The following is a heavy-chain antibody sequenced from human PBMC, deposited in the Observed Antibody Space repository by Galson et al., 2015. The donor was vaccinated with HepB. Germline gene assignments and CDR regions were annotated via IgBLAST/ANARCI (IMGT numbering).Heavy chain of an antibody. CDR2: IKEDGSEK. D-gene: IGHD2-21*01. V-gene: IGHV3-7*01. J-gene: IGHJ4*02. Sequence: SLRLSCAASGFTFSYYWMTWVRQAPGKELEWVATIKEDGSEKYYVDSMRGRFTISRDNAKNSLYLQMNSPRAEDTAVYYCARDCPPGGGDCYCRHWGQGTLVTVSS. CDR3: ARDCPPGGGDCYCRH. CDR1: GFTFSYYW.